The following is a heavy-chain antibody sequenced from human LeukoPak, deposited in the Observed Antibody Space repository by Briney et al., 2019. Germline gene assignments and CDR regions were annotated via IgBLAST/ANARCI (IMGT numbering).Heavy chain of an antibody. CDR1: GFTFSSYW. CDR2: IKQDGSEK. Sequence: GGSLRLSCAASGFTFSSYWVSWVRQAPGKGLEWVANIKQDGSEKYYVDSVKGRFTISRDNAKNSLYLQMNSLRAEDTAVYYCATGIVGAPPPFDYWGQGTLVTVSS. D-gene: IGHD1-26*01. CDR3: ATGIVGAPPPFDY. J-gene: IGHJ4*02. V-gene: IGHV3-7*01.